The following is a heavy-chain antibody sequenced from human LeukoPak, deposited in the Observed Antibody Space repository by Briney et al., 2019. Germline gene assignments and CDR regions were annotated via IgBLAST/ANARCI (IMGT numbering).Heavy chain of an antibody. CDR3: ARGRGLRFPFDY. D-gene: IGHD5-12*01. CDR1: GGSISIYY. J-gene: IGHJ4*02. V-gene: IGHV4-59*01. CDR2: IYYSGST. Sequence: PSETLSLTCTVSGGSISIYYWSWIRQPPGKGLDWIGYIYYSGSTNYNPSLKSRVTLSVDTSKNQVSLKLSSVTAADTAVYYCARGRGLRFPFDYWGQGTLVTVSS.